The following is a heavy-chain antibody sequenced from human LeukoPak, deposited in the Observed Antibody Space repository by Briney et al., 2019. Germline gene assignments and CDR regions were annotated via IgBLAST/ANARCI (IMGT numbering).Heavy chain of an antibody. CDR2: IYYSGST. CDR3: ARGDTAMVTDY. CDR1: GGSISRSSYY. V-gene: IGHV4-39*07. J-gene: IGHJ4*02. D-gene: IGHD5-18*01. Sequence: SETLSLTCTVSGGSISRSSYYWGGIAKPPGKGLEWIGSIYYSGSTYYNPSLKSRVTISVDTSKNQFSLKLSSVTAADTAVYYCARGDTAMVTDYWGQGTLVTVSS.